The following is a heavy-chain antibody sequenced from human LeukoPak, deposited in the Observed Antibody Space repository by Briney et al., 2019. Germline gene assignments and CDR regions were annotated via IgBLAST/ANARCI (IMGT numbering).Heavy chain of an antibody. CDR3: ARVNINDWHSCDY. D-gene: IGHD1/OR15-1a*01. CDR1: GGSISSNNW. V-gene: IGHV4-4*02. CDR2: IYLSGSP. J-gene: IGHJ4*02. Sequence: SETLSLTCAVSGGSISSNNWWGWVRQPPGKGLEWIGEIYLSGSPNYNPSLKSRVTISVDKSRNHFSLNLSSVTAADTAVYYCARVNINDWHSCDYWGQGTLVTVSS.